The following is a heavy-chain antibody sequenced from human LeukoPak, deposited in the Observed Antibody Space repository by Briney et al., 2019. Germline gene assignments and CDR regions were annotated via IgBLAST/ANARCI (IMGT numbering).Heavy chain of an antibody. V-gene: IGHV3-74*01. CDR2: INSDGSTT. J-gene: IGHJ4*02. D-gene: IGHD5-18*01. CDR1: GFTFRSYW. CDR3: ARDRGHTFDY. Sequence: GGSLRLSCAASGFTFRSYWMHWVRQAPGKGLVWVSLINSDGSTTTYAASVKGRFTISRDNAKNTVDLQKNSLTAEDTAVYYCARDRGHTFDYWGQGTLVTVSS.